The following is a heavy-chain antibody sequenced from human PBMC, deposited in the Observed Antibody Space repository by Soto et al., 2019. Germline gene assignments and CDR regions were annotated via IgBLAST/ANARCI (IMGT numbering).Heavy chain of an antibody. CDR3: ARDRGYNPDAFDI. CDR1: GHTFTSYG. CDR2: IGTYNGNT. J-gene: IGHJ3*02. D-gene: IGHD2-15*01. V-gene: IGHV1-18*01. Sequence: ASVKVSCKASGHTFTSYGLSWVRQAPGQGLEWMGWIGTYNGNTNYAQKIQGRVTMTTDTSTSTAYMELRSLRSDDTAVYYCARDRGYNPDAFDIWGQGTMVTVSS.